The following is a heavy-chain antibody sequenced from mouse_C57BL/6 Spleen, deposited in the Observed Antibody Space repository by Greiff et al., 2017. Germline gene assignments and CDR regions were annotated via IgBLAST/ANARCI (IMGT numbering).Heavy chain of an antibody. CDR3: ARRDDYGGGYVDV. V-gene: IGHV1-7*01. CDR2: INPSSGYT. D-gene: IGHD2-4*01. J-gene: IGHJ1*03. Sequence: VQLQQSGAELAKPGASVKLSCKASGYTFTSYWMHWVKQRPGQGLEWIGYINPSSGYTKDNQKFKDQATLTADKSSSTAYMQLSSLTYEDSAFYYCARRDDYGGGYVDVWGTGTTVTVSS. CDR1: GYTFTSYW.